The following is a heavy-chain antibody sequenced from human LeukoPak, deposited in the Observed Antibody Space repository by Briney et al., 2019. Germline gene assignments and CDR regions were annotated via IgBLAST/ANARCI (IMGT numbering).Heavy chain of an antibody. Sequence: ASVKVSCKASGYTFTGYYMHWVRQAPGQGLEWMGWINPNSGGTNYAQKFQGRVTMTRDTSTSTAYMELSRLRSDDTAVYYCARDILRNDEQLVGYWGQGTLVTVSS. CDR2: INPNSGGT. CDR1: GYTFTGYY. V-gene: IGHV1-2*02. D-gene: IGHD6-6*01. CDR3: ARDILRNDEQLVGY. J-gene: IGHJ4*02.